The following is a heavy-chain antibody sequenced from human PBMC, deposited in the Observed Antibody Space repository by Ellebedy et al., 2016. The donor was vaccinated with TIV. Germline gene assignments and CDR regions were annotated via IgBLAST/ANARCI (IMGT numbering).Heavy chain of an antibody. CDR3: AHRRRGVAVSGTNTWFDP. J-gene: IGHJ5*02. V-gene: IGHV2-5*01. Sequence: SGPTLVKPTQTLTLTCTFSGFSLNTSTVGVGWIRQPPGKALEWLAVIYSNGDKRYSPSLKTRLTIPKDTSKNQVVLTMANMDPVDNATYYCAHRRRGVAVSGTNTWFDPWGLGTLVTVSS. CDR1: GFSLNTSTVG. CDR2: IYSNGDK. D-gene: IGHD6-13*01.